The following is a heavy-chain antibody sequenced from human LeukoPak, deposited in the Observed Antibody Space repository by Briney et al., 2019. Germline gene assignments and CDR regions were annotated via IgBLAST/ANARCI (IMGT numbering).Heavy chain of an antibody. CDR2: IYYSGST. V-gene: IGHV4-39*01. J-gene: IGHJ3*02. D-gene: IGHD3-10*01. CDR1: GGSISSSSYY. CDR3: ARHLGSGGLDAFDI. Sequence: SSETLSLTCTVSGGSISSSSYYWGWIRQPPGKGLEWIGSIYYSGSTYYNPSLKSRVTISVDTSKNQFSLKLSSVTAADTGVYYCARHLGSGGLDAFDIWGQGTMVTVSS.